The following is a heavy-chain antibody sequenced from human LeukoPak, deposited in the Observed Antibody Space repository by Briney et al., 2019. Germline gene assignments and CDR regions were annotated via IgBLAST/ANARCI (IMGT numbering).Heavy chain of an antibody. D-gene: IGHD3-9*01. CDR3: ARHVPYDILTGTLDY. J-gene: IGHJ4*02. CDR1: GGSISSSSYY. CDR2: IYYSGST. Sequence: SETLSLTCTVPGGSISSSSYYWGWIRQPPGKGLEWIGSIYYSGSTYYNPSLKSRVAISVDTSKNQFSLKLSSVTAADTAVYYCARHVPYDILTGTLDYWGQGTLVTVSS. V-gene: IGHV4-39*01.